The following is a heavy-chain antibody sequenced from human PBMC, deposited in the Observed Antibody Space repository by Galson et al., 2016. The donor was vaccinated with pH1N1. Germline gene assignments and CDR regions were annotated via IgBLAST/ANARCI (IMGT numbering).Heavy chain of an antibody. CDR2: IRYGGSDT. V-gene: IGHV3-30*02. J-gene: IGHJ4*02. CDR1: GFSFIASG. D-gene: IGHD4-17*01. Sequence: SLRLSCAASGFSFIASGMHWVRQIPGKGLEWVAFIRYGGSDTYYLDSVKGRFTISRDNSKNTLYLQMNSLRTEDTSVYYCAKDSGDFNGRFDYWGQGTLVSVPS. CDR3: AKDSGDFNGRFDY.